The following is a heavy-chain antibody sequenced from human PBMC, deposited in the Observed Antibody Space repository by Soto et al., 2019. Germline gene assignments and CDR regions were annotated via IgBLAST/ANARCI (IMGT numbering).Heavy chain of an antibody. CDR2: INDRSNYI. Sequence: EVQLVEYGGGLVEPGGSLRLSCSASGFTFSIFNMNWVRQAPGKGLEWVSSINDRSNYIYYADSVKGRFTISRDNAKNSLYLQMDSLRAEDTAVYYCVRVPQWCMHCLDVWGQGTTVTVSS. CDR1: GFTFSIFN. J-gene: IGHJ6*02. CDR3: VRVPQWCMHCLDV. D-gene: IGHD2-8*01. V-gene: IGHV3-21*02.